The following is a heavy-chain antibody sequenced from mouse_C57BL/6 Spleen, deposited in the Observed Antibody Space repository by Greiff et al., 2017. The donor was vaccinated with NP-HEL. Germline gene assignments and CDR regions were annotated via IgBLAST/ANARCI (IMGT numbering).Heavy chain of an antibody. CDR1: GFTFSSYG. Sequence: EVQRVESGGDLVKPGGSLKLSCAASGFTFSSYGMSWVRQTPDKRLEWVATISSGGSYTYYPDSVKGRFTISRDNAKNTLYLQMSSLKSEDTAMYYCARRDSSGPSDYWGQGTTLTVSS. D-gene: IGHD3-2*02. CDR2: ISSGGSYT. V-gene: IGHV5-6*01. J-gene: IGHJ2*01. CDR3: ARRDSSGPSDY.